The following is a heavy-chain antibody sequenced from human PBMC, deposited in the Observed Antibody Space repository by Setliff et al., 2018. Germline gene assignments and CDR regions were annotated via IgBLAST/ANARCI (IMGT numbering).Heavy chain of an antibody. CDR3: AKDGGGTYYSRSDY. J-gene: IGHJ4*02. CDR1: GFTFGSHA. D-gene: IGHD1-26*01. Sequence: GGSLRLSCAASGFTFGSHAMHWVRQAPGKGLEWVAVISYDGSNQYYADSVKGRFTVSRDNSKNTLSLQMYSLRTEDTAVYYCAKDGGGTYYSRSDYWGQGTLVTVSS. V-gene: IGHV3-30*01. CDR2: ISYDGSNQ.